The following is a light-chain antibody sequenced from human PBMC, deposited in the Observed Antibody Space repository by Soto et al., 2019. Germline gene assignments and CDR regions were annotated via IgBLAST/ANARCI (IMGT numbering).Light chain of an antibody. CDR1: QSFSSW. CDR2: DAS. CDR3: QHYDSYPWT. Sequence: DIQMTQSPSTLSASVGDRVTITCRASQSFSSWLAWYQHKPGKAPRLLIYDASSLQSGVPSRFSGSGSGTEFPLTISSLQPVDFATYYCQHYDSYPWTFGQGTKVEIK. V-gene: IGKV1-5*01. J-gene: IGKJ1*01.